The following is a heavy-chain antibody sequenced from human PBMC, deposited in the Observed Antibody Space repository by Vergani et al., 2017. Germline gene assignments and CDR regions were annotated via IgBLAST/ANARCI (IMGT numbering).Heavy chain of an antibody. CDR2: IYHSGST. V-gene: IGHV4-38-2*01. J-gene: IGHJ4*02. D-gene: IGHD5-12*01. CDR1: GYSIRNGYY. CDR3: TRQPQEGASGPPSVPT. Sequence: QVQLQESGPGLVEPSETLSLTCAVSGYSIRNGYYWGWFRQPPGKGMEWIGSIYHSGSTHYNPSLKSRVTISVDTSKNDFSLKVTSVTAADTAVYYCTRQPQEGASGPPSVPTWGQGISVIVSS.